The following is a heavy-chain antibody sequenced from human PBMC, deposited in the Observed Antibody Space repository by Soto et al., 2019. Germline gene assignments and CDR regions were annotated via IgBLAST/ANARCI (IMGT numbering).Heavy chain of an antibody. V-gene: IGHV4-59*12. CDR1: GGSMSGYH. CDR3: ARSHSSGWYGLSVNWFDP. D-gene: IGHD6-19*01. Sequence: KSSETLSLTCTVSGGSMSGYHWTWIRQSPGKELEFIGSVFDSGSTKSNPSLRSRVTISVDASKSQFSLTLSSVTAADTAVYYCARSHSSGWYGLSVNWFDPWGQGTLVTVSS. CDR2: VFDSGST. J-gene: IGHJ5*02.